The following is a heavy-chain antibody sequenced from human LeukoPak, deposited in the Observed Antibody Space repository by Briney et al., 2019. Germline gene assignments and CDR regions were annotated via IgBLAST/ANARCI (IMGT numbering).Heavy chain of an antibody. Sequence: GASVKVSCKASGYTFTSYAMHWVRQAPGQRLEWMGWINAGNGNAKYSQKFQGRVTITRDTSASTAYMELSSLRSEDTAVYYCARGYYGSGYVDYWGQGTLVTVSS. CDR3: ARGYYGSGYVDY. CDR2: INAGNGNA. J-gene: IGHJ4*02. CDR1: GYTFTSYA. D-gene: IGHD3-10*01. V-gene: IGHV1-3*01.